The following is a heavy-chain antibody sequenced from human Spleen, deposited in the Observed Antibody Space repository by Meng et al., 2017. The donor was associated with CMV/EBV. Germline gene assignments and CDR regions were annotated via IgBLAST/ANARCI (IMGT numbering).Heavy chain of an antibody. CDR2: ISSSSYI. V-gene: IGHV3-21*01. CDR1: GFTFSSYS. CDR3: AREYDFWSGPPLYYYYGMDV. D-gene: IGHD3-3*01. Sequence: GESLKISCAASGFTFSSYSMNWVRQAPGKGLEWVSSISSSSYIYYADSVKGRFTISRDNAKNSLYLQMNSLRAEDTAVYYCAREYDFWSGPPLYYYYGMDVWGQGTTVTVSS. J-gene: IGHJ6*02.